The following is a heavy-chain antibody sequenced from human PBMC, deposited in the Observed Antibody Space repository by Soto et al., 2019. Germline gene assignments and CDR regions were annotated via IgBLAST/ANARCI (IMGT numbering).Heavy chain of an antibody. D-gene: IGHD4-17*01. J-gene: IGHJ3*02. CDR3: AREPSGDYALGAFDI. CDR1: GFTFSSYW. V-gene: IGHV3-7*01. CDR2: IKQDGSDK. Sequence: GGSLRLSCAASGFTFSSYWMSWVRQAPGKGLEWVANIKQDGSDKYYVDSVKGRFTISRDNAKNSLYLQMNSLRAEDTAVYYCAREPSGDYALGAFDIWGQGTMVTVSS.